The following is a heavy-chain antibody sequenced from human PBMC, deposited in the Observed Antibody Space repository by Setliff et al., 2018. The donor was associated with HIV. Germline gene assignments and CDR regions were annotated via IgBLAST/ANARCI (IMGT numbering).Heavy chain of an antibody. V-gene: IGHV4-39*07. CDR1: GGSFIGSSFQ. CDR3: ARGPPFDY. J-gene: IGHJ4*02. CDR2: IAYSGTT. Sequence: TLSLTCTVSGGSFIGSSFQSTWIRQTPGKGLEWIADIAYSGTTMYTNYNPSLESRVIISEDTSRDQFFLKLTSVTADDTGIYYCARGPPFDYWGQGLLVTVSS.